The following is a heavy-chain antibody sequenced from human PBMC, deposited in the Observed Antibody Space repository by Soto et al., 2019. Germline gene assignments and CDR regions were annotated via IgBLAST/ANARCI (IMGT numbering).Heavy chain of an antibody. Sequence: SETLSLTCTVSGGSISSYYWSWIRQPPGKGLEWIGYIYYSGSTNYNPSLKSRVTISVDTSKNQFSLKLSSVTAADTAVYYCAREGLERRSEPDFDYWGQGTLVTVSS. CDR3: AREGLERRSEPDFDY. V-gene: IGHV4-59*12. CDR2: IYYSGST. CDR1: GGSISSYY. J-gene: IGHJ4*02. D-gene: IGHD1-1*01.